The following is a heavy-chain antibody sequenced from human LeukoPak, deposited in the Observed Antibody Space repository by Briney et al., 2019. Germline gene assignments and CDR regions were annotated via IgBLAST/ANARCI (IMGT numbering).Heavy chain of an antibody. CDR2: ISSGDTT. V-gene: IGHV3-66*01. D-gene: IGHD1-1*01. Sequence: GGSLRLSCAASGFTVSRNYMSWVRQAPGKGLEWVSVISSGDTTYFADSVKGRFTISRDSSKNTLYLQMNSLRAEDTAVYFCARGPRLERHGMDVWGQGTTVTVSS. J-gene: IGHJ6*02. CDR1: GFTVSRNY. CDR3: ARGPRLERHGMDV.